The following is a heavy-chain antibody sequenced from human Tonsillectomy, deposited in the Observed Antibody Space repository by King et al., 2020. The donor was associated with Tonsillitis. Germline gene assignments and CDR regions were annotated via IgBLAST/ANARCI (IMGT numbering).Heavy chain of an antibody. V-gene: IGHV3-9*01. J-gene: IGHJ4*02. Sequence: QLVQSGGGFVQPGRSLRLSCAASGFTFDDFAMHWVRQAPGKGLEWVAGISWNRGHIAYADSVKGRLTISRDNAKNSLYLQMNSLRAGDTALYYCARDLYSGSNGGFDYWGQGTLVTVSS. CDR1: GFTFDDFA. CDR2: ISWNRGHI. CDR3: ARDLYSGSNGGFDY. D-gene: IGHD1-26*01.